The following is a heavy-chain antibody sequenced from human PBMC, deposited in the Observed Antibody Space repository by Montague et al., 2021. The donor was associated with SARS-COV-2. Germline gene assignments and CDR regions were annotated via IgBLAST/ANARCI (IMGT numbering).Heavy chain of an antibody. J-gene: IGHJ4*02. D-gene: IGHD1-26*01. Sequence: TLSLTCTVSGDSISSGGYYWSWIRPHPGKGLEWLGYISSSGRSFYNPSLRSRLTISLDTSKNQFSLQLSSVTAADTALYYCARVLGSGSYQFDYWGQGTLVTVPS. V-gene: IGHV4-31*03. CDR1: GDSISSGGYY. CDR2: ISSSGRS. CDR3: ARVLGSGSYQFDY.